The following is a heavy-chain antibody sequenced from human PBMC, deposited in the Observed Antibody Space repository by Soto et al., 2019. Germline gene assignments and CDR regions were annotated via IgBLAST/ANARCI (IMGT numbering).Heavy chain of an antibody. CDR3: ARHARYDFWSGPLDY. V-gene: IGHV4-34*01. Sequence: SETLSLTCAVYGGSFSGYYWSWIRQPPGKGLEWIGEINHSGSTNYNPSLKSRVTISVDTSKNQFSLKLSSVTAADTAVYYCARHARYDFWSGPLDYWGQGTLVTVSS. CDR2: INHSGST. CDR1: GGSFSGYY. J-gene: IGHJ4*02. D-gene: IGHD3-3*01.